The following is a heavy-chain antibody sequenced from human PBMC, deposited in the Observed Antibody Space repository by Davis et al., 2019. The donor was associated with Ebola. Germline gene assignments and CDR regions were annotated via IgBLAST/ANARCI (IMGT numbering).Heavy chain of an antibody. CDR2: ISGSGGST. CDR1: GFTFDDYG. V-gene: IGHV3-23*01. D-gene: IGHD7-27*01. CDR3: AKDTGY. Sequence: GESLKISCAASGFTFDDYGMSWVRQAPGKGLEWVSAISGSGGSTYYADSVKGRFTISRVNSKNTLYLQMNSLRAEDTAVYYCAKDTGYWGQGTLVTVSS. J-gene: IGHJ4*02.